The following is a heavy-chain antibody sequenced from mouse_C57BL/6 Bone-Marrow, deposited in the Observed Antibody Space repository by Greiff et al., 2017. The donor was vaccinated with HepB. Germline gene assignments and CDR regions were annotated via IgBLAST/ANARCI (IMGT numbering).Heavy chain of an antibody. CDR1: GYTFTSYW. CDR2: IDPSDSET. D-gene: IGHD2-4*01. J-gene: IGHJ2*01. Sequence: QVQLQQPGAELVRPGSSVKLSCKASGYTFTSYWMHWVKQRPIQGLEWIGNIDPSDSETHYNQKFKDKATLTVVKSSSTAYMQLSSLTSEDSAVYYCAREGYDYDVGDWGQGTTLTVSS. V-gene: IGHV1-52*01. CDR3: AREGYDYDVGD.